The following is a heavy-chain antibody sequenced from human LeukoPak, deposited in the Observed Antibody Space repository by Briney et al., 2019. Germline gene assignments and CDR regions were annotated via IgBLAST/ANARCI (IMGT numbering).Heavy chain of an antibody. Sequence: GESLKISCKCSGYIFSSYWSCLGRQIGGKGLGWGGIIYPSDSDNRYSPSFRGHVTISADKSIRTAYLERSSLNASHTAMYYCARQRSYYDSSGYHYAFDIWGQGTMVTVSS. CDR3: ARQRSYYDSSGYHYAFDI. CDR2: IYPSDSDN. J-gene: IGHJ3*02. D-gene: IGHD3-22*01. V-gene: IGHV5-51*01. CDR1: GYIFSSYW.